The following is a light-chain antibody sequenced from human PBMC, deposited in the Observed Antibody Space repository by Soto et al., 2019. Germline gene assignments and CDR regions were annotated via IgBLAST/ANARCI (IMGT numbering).Light chain of an antibody. CDR3: QQGHNWPLI. CDR2: GAS. CDR1: QSISSE. Sequence: EIVMTQSPATLSVSPGESATLSCRASQSISSELAWYQQKPGQPPRLLIYGASTRATGVPARFTGSGSGSDFTLTIGGLQSEDFAVYYCQQGHNWPLIFGQGTRLEI. J-gene: IGKJ2*01. V-gene: IGKV3-15*01.